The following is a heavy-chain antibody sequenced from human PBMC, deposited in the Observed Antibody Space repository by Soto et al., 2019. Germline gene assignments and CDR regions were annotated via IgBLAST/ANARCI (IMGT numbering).Heavy chain of an antibody. D-gene: IGHD3-22*01. CDR1: GFTFSDYF. Sequence: GGSLRLSCAASGFTFSDYFMTWIRQAPGKGLEWVSYISSSGTTIFYADSVQGRFTISRDNAKKSLYLEINSLRAEDTAVYYCVKGEYYYDSSGYYPFDYWGQGTLVTVSS. V-gene: IGHV3-11*01. J-gene: IGHJ4*02. CDR3: VKGEYYYDSSGYYPFDY. CDR2: ISSSGTTI.